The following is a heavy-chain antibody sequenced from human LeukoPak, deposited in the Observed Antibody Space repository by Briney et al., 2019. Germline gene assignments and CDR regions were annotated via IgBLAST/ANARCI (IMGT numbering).Heavy chain of an antibody. CDR3: ASMYSSSSYYFGY. CDR1: GGSISSGGYY. Sequence: SETLSLTCTVSGGSISSGGYYWSWIRQHPGKGLEWIGYIYYSGSTYYNPSLKSRVTISVDTSKNQFSLKLSSVTAADTAIYYCASMYSSSSYYFGYWGQGTLVTVSS. V-gene: IGHV4-31*03. CDR2: IYYSGST. J-gene: IGHJ4*02. D-gene: IGHD6-13*01.